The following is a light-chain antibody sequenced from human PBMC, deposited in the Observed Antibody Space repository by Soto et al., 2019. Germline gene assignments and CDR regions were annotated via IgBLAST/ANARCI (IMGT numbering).Light chain of an antibody. CDR2: WAS. V-gene: IGKV4-1*01. CDR3: QQYSTTPLT. CDR1: QSVFYSSNNKHY. J-gene: IGKJ4*01. Sequence: DIVMTQSPDSLAVSLGERATINCKSSQSVFYSSNNKHYLAWYQQKTGQPPKLLIYWASSRESGVPDRFSGSGSGTDFTLSISSLQAEDVAVYYCQQYSTTPLTFGGGTKVEIK.